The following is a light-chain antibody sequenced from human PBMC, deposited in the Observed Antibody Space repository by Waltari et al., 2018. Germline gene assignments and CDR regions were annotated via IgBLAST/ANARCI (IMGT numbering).Light chain of an antibody. Sequence: DIQMTQSPSTLSASVGARVTITCRASPSISSWLAWYQQKPGKAPKLLIYDASSLQSGVPSRFSGSGSGTEFTLTISSLQPDDFATYYCQQYNSYSSGYTFGQGTKLEIK. CDR3: QQYNSYSSGYT. V-gene: IGKV1-5*01. CDR1: PSISSW. CDR2: DAS. J-gene: IGKJ2*01.